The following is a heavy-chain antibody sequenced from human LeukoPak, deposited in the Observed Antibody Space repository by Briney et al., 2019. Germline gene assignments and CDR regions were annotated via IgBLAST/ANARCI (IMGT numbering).Heavy chain of an antibody. CDR1: GCTFTSYG. CDR2: IGVYNGNR. Sequence: ASLKVSCKASGCTFTSYGISWVRQAPGQGLEWMGWIGVYNGNRNYAQRLQGRVPMTRDTSTSTADRELRSRRSHDRAVDYTASGVHFLGYDSSGYYQMRGFDYWGQGTLVTVSS. CDR3: ASGVHFLGYDSSGYYQMRGFDY. J-gene: IGHJ4*02. D-gene: IGHD3-22*01. V-gene: IGHV1-18*01.